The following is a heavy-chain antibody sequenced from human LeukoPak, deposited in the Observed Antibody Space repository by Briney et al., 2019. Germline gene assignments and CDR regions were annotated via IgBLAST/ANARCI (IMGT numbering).Heavy chain of an antibody. CDR1: GFTFSNAW. CDR3: TSCSGYYCNYFDY. CDR2: IKSKTDGGTT. V-gene: IGHV3-15*01. Sequence: GGSLRLSCAASGFTFSNAWMSWARQAPGKGLEWVGRIKSKTDGGTTDYAAPVKGRFTISRDDSKNTLYLQMNSLKTEDTAVYYCTSCSGYYCNYFDYWGQGTLVTVSS. J-gene: IGHJ4*02. D-gene: IGHD3-22*01.